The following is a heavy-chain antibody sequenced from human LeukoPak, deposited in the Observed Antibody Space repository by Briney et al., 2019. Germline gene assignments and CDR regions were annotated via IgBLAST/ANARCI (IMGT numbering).Heavy chain of an antibody. CDR3: AREDIVVVTASNSVYYYYYGMDV. CDR1: GFTFSSYA. CDR2: ISYDGSNK. V-gene: IGHV3-30-3*01. D-gene: IGHD2-21*02. Sequence: QPGRSLRLSCAASGFTFSSYAMHWVSQDPGKGLEWVAVISYDGSNKYYADSVKGRFTISRDNSKNTLYLQMNSLRAEDTAVYYCAREDIVVVTASNSVYYYYYGMDVWGQGTTVTVSS. J-gene: IGHJ6*02.